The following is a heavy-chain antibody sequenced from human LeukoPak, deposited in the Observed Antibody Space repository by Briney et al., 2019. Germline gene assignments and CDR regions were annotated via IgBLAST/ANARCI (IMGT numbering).Heavy chain of an antibody. CDR1: GFTFSSYG. V-gene: IGHV3-30*18. D-gene: IGHD2-15*01. J-gene: IGHJ1*01. Sequence: PGGSLRLPCAASGFTFSSYGMHWVRQAPGKGLEWVAVISYDGSNKYYADSVKGRFTISRDNSKNTLYLQMNSLRAEDTAVYYCAKVGLRYCSGGSCSNLQHWGQGTLVTVSS. CDR2: ISYDGSNK. CDR3: AKVGLRYCSGGSCSNLQH.